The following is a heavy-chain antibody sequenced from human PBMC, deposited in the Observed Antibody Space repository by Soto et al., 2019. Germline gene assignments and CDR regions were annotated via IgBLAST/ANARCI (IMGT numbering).Heavy chain of an antibody. CDR2: IYYRGST. J-gene: IGHJ6*02. CDR3: ARDGREASGMDV. CDR1: GGSISSHY. V-gene: IGHV4-59*11. Sequence: AXETLSLTCTVSGGSISSHYWSWVRQAPGKGLEWIGHIYYRGSTNYNPSLRSRSTISVDTSKNQFSLKLNSVTTADAAVYYCARDGREASGMDVWGQGTKVTVSS. D-gene: IGHD1-26*01.